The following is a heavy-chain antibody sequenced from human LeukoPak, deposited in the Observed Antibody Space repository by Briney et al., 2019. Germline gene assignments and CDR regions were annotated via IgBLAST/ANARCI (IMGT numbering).Heavy chain of an antibody. CDR2: VNHRGST. CDR3: AREIIVARGAFDI. CDR1: GGSLSGYY. D-gene: IGHD5-12*01. V-gene: IGHV4-34*01. J-gene: IGHJ3*02. Sequence: KPSETLSLTCAVYGGSLSGYYWSWFRQSPGKGLERIGEVNHRGSTNYNPSLKSRVTISVDTSKNQFSLKLSSVTAADTAVYYCAREIIVARGAFDIWGQGTMVTVSS.